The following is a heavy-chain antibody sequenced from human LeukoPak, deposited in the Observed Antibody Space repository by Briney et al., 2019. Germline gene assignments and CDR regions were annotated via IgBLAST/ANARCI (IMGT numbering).Heavy chain of an antibody. D-gene: IGHD5-24*01. Sequence: GGSLRLSCAASGFTFSDYYMSWIRQAPGKGLERVSYISTYTKDADSVKGRFTISRDNAKNTLYLQMNSLRAEDTAVYYCARDREMATIIYYYGMDVWGQGTTVTVSS. CDR3: ARDREMATIIYYYGMDV. J-gene: IGHJ6*02. CDR1: GFTFSDYY. CDR2: ISTYT. V-gene: IGHV3-11*06.